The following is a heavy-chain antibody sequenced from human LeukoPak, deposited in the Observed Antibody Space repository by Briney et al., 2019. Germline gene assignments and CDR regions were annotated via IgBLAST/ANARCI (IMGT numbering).Heavy chain of an antibody. Sequence: PGGSLRLSCAASGFTFSSYGMHWVRQAPGKGLEWVAVISYDGSNKYYADSVKGRFTISRDNSKNTLYLQMNSLRVEDTAMYYCARDLSYFSFDDWGQGTTVTVSS. CDR3: ARDLSYFSFDD. J-gene: IGHJ6*02. D-gene: IGHD2-21*01. CDR1: GFTFSSYG. CDR2: ISYDGSNK. V-gene: IGHV3-30*03.